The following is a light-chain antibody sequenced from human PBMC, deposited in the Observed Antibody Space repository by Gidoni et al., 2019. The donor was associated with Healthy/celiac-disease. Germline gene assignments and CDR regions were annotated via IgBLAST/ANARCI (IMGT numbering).Light chain of an antibody. V-gene: IGKV3-15*01. Sequence: EIVMTQSTATLSVSQAERATLSGRASQSVSSNLAWYQQNPGQAPRLLIYGRSTRSTGIPVSFSGSGSGTEFTLTISSLQSEDFAVYYCQQYNNLPRAFGQGTKVEIK. J-gene: IGKJ1*01. CDR1: QSVSSN. CDR3: QQYNNLPRA. CDR2: GRS.